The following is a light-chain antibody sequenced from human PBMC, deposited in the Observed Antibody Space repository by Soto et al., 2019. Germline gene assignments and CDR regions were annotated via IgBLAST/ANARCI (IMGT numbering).Light chain of an antibody. CDR1: SGSIANNY. Sequence: NFMLTQPHSVSESPGKTVTISCTGSSGSIANNYVQWYQQRPGSAPSTVIYEDDQRPSGVPDRFSGSIDSSSNSASLTISGLKTEDEGDYYCQSYDGTDYVVFGGGTKVTVL. CDR2: EDD. J-gene: IGLJ2*01. CDR3: QSYDGTDYVV. V-gene: IGLV6-57*02.